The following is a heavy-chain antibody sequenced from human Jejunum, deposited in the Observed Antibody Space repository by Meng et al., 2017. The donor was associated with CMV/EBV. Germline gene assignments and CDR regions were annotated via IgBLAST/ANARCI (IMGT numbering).Heavy chain of an antibody. V-gene: IGHV3-43*01. D-gene: IGHD1-26*01. CDR3: AKGRRIVGLTGDAFDV. J-gene: IGHJ3*01. CDR2: IWWDGGST. Sequence: MHWVRAGPWTGLECVALIWWDGGSTYYADSVKGRFTISRDITKNSLYLQMNSLRTEDTALYYCAKGRRIVGLTGDAFDVWGQGTMVTVSS.